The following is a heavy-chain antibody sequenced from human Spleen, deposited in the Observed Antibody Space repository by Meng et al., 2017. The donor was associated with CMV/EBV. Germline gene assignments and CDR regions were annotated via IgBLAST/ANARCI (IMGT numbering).Heavy chain of an antibody. D-gene: IGHD6-13*01. CDR3: ARGYSSSWSPRFDP. J-gene: IGHJ5*02. CDR2: IYYSGST. Sequence: SGGSVSSGSYYSSWIRQPPGKGLEWIGYIYYSGSTNYNPSLKSRVTISVDTSKNQFSLKLSSVTAADTAVYYCARGYSSSWSPRFDPWGQGTLVTVSS. CDR1: GGSVSSGSYY. V-gene: IGHV4-61*01.